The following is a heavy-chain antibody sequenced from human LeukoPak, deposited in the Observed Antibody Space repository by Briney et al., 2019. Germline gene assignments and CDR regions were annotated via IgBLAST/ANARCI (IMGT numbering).Heavy chain of an antibody. CDR2: ISSGSSTI. CDR1: GFTFSSYS. D-gene: IGHD3-9*01. Sequence: QTGGSLRLSCAASGFTFSSYSMKWVRQAPGKGLDWLSYISSGSSTIYYADSVKGRFAISRDNTKKTLYLEMNSLRAEDTAVYFCARVAHFDRGMDVWGQGTTVTVSS. V-gene: IGHV3-48*04. J-gene: IGHJ6*02. CDR3: ARVAHFDRGMDV.